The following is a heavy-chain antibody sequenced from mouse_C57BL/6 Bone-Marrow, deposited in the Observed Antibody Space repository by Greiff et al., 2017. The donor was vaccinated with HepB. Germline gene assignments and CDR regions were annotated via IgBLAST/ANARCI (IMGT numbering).Heavy chain of an antibody. J-gene: IGHJ1*03. CDR2: INPNNGGT. CDR3: ARCYGSRYWYFDV. CDR1: GYTFTSYW. D-gene: IGHD1-1*01. V-gene: IGHV1-53*01. Sequence: VQLQQPGTELVKPGASVKLSCKASGYTFTSYWMHWVKQRPGQGLEWIGNINPNNGGTNYNEKFKSKATLTVDKSSSTAYMQLSSLTSEDSAVYYCARCYGSRYWYFDVCGTGTTVTVSS.